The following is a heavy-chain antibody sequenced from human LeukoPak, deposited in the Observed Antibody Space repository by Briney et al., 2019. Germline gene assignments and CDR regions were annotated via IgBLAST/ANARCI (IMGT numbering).Heavy chain of an antibody. Sequence: GGSLRLSCAASGFTFSSYWMHWVRQAPGKGLVWVSRINNDGSSTSYADSVKGRFTISRDNAKNTLYLQMNSLRAEDTAVYYCARGTVTTDGSGTYYWGQGTLVTVSS. D-gene: IGHD3-10*01. CDR3: ARGTVTTDGSGTYY. J-gene: IGHJ4*02. CDR1: GFTFSSYW. CDR2: INNDGSST. V-gene: IGHV3-74*01.